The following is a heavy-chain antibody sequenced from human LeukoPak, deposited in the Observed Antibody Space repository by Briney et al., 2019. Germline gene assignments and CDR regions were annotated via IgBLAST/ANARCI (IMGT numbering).Heavy chain of an antibody. V-gene: IGHV3-9*03. CDR2: ISWSSGSI. J-gene: IGHJ3*02. CDR3: AKETSSGWNPDAFDI. CDR1: GFTFDDYA. D-gene: IGHD6-19*01. Sequence: GRSLRLSCATSGFTFDDYAMHWVRQAPGKGLEWVSGISWSSGSIGYADSVKGRFTISRDNAKNSLYLQMNSLRAEDMALYYCAKETSSGWNPDAFDIWGQGTMVTVSS.